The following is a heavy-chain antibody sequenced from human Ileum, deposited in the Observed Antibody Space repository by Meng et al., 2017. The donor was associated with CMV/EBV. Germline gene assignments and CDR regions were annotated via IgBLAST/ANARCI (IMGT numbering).Heavy chain of an antibody. CDR1: GYNFSSYG. CDR3: ARDSVKGGSRSYYFDY. J-gene: IGHJ4*02. D-gene: IGHD3-16*01. Sequence: ASVKVSCKASGYNFSSYGITWVRQAPGQGLEWMGIINPSGGSTSYAQKFQGRVTMTRDTSTSTVYVELSSLRSGDTAVYYCARDSVKGGSRSYYFDYWGQGTLVTVSS. CDR2: INPSGGST. V-gene: IGHV1-46*01.